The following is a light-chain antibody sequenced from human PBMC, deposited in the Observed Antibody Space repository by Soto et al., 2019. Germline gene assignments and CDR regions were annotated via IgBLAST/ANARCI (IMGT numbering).Light chain of an antibody. CDR3: SSYTRSSTSYV. CDR1: SSDVGGYNY. J-gene: IGLJ1*01. CDR2: EVS. V-gene: IGLV2-14*01. Sequence: ALTQPASVSGSPGQSITISCTGTSSDVGGYNYVSWYQQHPGKAPKLMIYEVSNRPSRVSNRFFGSKSGNTASLTISRLHAEDEADYYCSSYTRSSTSYVFGTGTQVTVL.